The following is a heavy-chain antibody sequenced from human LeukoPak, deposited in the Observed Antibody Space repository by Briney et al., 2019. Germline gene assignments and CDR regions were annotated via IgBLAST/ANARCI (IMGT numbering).Heavy chain of an antibody. J-gene: IGHJ4*02. V-gene: IGHV4-34*01. CDR2: INHSGST. CDR1: GGSFSGYY. CDR3: ARGGYCSGGSCYDHESPYYFDY. D-gene: IGHD2-15*01. Sequence: PSETLSLTCAVYGGSFSGYYWSWIRQPPGQGLEWIGEINHSGSTNYNPSLKSRVTISVDTSKNQFSLKLSSVTAADTAVYYCARGGYCSGGSCYDHESPYYFDYWGQGTLVTVSS.